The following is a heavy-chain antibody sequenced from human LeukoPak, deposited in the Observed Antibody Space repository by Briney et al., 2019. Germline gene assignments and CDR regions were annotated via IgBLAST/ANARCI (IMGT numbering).Heavy chain of an antibody. J-gene: IGHJ4*02. D-gene: IGHD1-26*01. CDR1: GFTFSSYS. CDR3: ARGVVVGATTN. Sequence: PGGSLRLSCAASGFTFSSYSMNWVRQAPGKGLEWVSVIYSGGSTYYADSVKGRFTISRDNSKNTLYLQMNSLRAEDTAVYYCARGVVVGATTNWGQGTLVTVSS. V-gene: IGHV3-53*01. CDR2: IYSGGST.